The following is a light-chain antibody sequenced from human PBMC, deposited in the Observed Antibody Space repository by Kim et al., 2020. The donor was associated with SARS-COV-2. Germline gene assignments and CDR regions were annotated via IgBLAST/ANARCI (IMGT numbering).Light chain of an antibody. V-gene: IGLV3-21*03. CDR1: NIGSKR. CDR2: DDT. J-gene: IGLJ2*01. CDR3: QVWDTDSLHVV. Sequence: PGKTATITCGGINIGSKRVHWYRQKAGQAPALVISDDTDRPSGIPERFSGSSFGNRATLTITRVEAGDEADYYCQVWDTDSLHVVFGGGTKVTVL.